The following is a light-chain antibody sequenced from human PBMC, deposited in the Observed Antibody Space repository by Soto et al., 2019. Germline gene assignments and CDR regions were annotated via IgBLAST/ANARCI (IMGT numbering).Light chain of an antibody. CDR3: PQYNKWPYS. Sequence: IVMTQSPVALSVSPGKSAALSCRASESVGTIFAWYQQRPGRAPRGLIYGTSTRATGVPARFSGSGSGTDFTLAITGLQSGDFAVYYCPQYNKWPYSFGQGTRLEI. CDR1: ESVGTI. V-gene: IGKV3-15*01. CDR2: GTS. J-gene: IGKJ2*01.